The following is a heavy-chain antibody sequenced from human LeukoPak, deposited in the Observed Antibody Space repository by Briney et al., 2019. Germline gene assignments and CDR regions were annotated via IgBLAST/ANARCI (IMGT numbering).Heavy chain of an antibody. CDR3: ARQIASAGTAGFDF. CDR1: GGSISSYY. Sequence: SDTLSLTCTVSGGSISSYYWSWIRQPAGKGLEWIGRIYTTGSTNYNPSLKSRVTMSVDTPKNQFSLRLRSVTAADTAVYYCARQIASAGTAGFDFWGQGALVTVSS. CDR2: IYTTGST. V-gene: IGHV4-4*07. D-gene: IGHD6-13*01. J-gene: IGHJ4*02.